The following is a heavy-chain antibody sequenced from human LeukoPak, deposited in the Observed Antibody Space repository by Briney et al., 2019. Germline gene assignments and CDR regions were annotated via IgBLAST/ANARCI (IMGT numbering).Heavy chain of an antibody. D-gene: IGHD2-2*02. J-gene: IGHJ4*02. CDR2: IYFIGST. CDR1: GGSISSSSYY. Sequence: SETMSLTCTVSGGSISSSSYYWAWSGQPPGRGLGWMGRIYFIGSTYYNPSLKSRVTISVDTSKNQFSLKLSSVTAADTAVYYCARRVYCSSTSCYTAIYYFDYWGQGTLVTVSS. V-gene: IGHV4-39*01. CDR3: ARRVYCSSTSCYTAIYYFDY.